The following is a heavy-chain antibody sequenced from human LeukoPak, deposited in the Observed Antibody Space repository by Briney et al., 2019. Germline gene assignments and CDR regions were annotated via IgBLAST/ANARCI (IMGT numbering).Heavy chain of an antibody. D-gene: IGHD5-12*01. CDR2: TYYTGTT. Sequence: SETLSLTCTVSGDSISSAIYYWSWIRQHPEKGLEWIGYTYYTGTTYYNPSLKSRVTISVDTSENQFSLKLSSVTAADTAVYYCARVGRWLRPFDYWGQGTLVTVSS. CDR3: ARVGRWLRPFDY. V-gene: IGHV4-31*03. CDR1: GDSISSAIYY. J-gene: IGHJ4*02.